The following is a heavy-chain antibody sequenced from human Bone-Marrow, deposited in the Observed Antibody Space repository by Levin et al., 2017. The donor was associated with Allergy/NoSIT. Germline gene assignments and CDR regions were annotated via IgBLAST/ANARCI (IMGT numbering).Heavy chain of an antibody. V-gene: IGHV5-51*01. D-gene: IGHD2/OR15-2a*01. CDR2: IYPGDSET. CDR1: GYTFTSHW. CDR3: ARTPPCCGTTCYLYWYFDL. J-gene: IGHJ2*01. Sequence: GASVKVSCKGSGYTFTSHWIAWLRQMPGKGPELMGIIYPGDSETRYSPPFQGQVTISADESINTAYLQWSSLKASDTAMYYCARTPPCCGTTCYLYWYFDLWGRGTLVTVSS.